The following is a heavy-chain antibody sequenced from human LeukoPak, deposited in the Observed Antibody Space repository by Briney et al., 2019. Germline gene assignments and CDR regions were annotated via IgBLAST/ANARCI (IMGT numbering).Heavy chain of an antibody. V-gene: IGHV3-20*04. D-gene: IGHD4-17*01. J-gene: IGHJ2*01. CDR2: INWNGGST. CDR3: ARGGDYGDYGNWYFDL. CDR1: GFPFDAYG. Sequence: GGSLTLSCAVSGFPFDAYGMSWVRQAPGKGLEWVSGINWNGGSTGYADSVKGRFTISRDNAKNSLSLQMNSLRAEDTALYYGARGGDYGDYGNWYFDLWGRGTLVTVSS.